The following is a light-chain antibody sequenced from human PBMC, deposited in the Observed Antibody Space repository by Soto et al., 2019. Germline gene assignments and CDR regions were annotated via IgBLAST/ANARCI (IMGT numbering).Light chain of an antibody. CDR3: GTWDSSLSVYV. J-gene: IGLJ1*01. V-gene: IGLV1-51*02. CDR2: ENN. Sequence: QSVLTQPPSVSAAPGQKVTISCSGSSSNIGNNYVSWYQQLPGTAPKLLIYENNKRPSGIPDRFSGSKSGTSATLGITGFQTGDEADYYCGTWDSSLSVYVFGTGTKVT. CDR1: SSNIGNNY.